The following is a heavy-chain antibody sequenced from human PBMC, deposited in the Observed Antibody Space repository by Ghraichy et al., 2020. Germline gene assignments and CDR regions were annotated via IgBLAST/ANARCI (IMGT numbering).Heavy chain of an antibody. D-gene: IGHD3-10*01. CDR1: GFTFSNAW. Sequence: GGSLRLSCAASGFTFSNAWMSWVRQAPGKGLEWVGRIKSKTDGGTTDYAAPVKGRFTISRDDSKNTLYLQMNSLKTEDTAVYYCTTVEYYGSGSYSDYWGQGTLVTVSS. J-gene: IGHJ4*02. CDR2: IKSKTDGGTT. V-gene: IGHV3-15*01. CDR3: TTVEYYGSGSYSDY.